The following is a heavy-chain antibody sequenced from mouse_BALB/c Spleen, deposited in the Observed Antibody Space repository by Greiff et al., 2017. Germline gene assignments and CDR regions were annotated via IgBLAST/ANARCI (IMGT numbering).Heavy chain of an antibody. CDR1: GFTFSSYA. J-gene: IGHJ2*01. CDR2: ISSGGST. V-gene: IGHV5-6-5*01. CDR3: ARGRGYDYAFDY. D-gene: IGHD2-4*01. Sequence: EVQGVESGGGLVKPGGSLKLSCAASGFTFSSYAMSWVRQTPEKRLEWVASISSGGSTYYPDSVKGRFTISRDNARNILYLQMSSLRSEDTAMYYCARGRGYDYAFDYWGQGTTLTVSS.